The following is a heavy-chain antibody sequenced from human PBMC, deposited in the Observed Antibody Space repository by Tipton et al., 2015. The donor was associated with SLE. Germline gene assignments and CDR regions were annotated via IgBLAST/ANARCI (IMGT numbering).Heavy chain of an antibody. CDR1: GYSISRDSW. V-gene: IGHV4-38-2*02. J-gene: IGHJ4*01. CDR3: ARDPIVGTTDTYIDL. D-gene: IGHD1-26*01. Sequence: TLSLTCVVSGYSISRDSWWGWIRQPPGAGLEWIGIVYRSGKTHYSPSLKSRVTISADTSKNQFSLKIVSVTTADTAVDFCARDPIVGTTDTYIDLWGQGTLVTVSS. CDR2: VYRSGKT.